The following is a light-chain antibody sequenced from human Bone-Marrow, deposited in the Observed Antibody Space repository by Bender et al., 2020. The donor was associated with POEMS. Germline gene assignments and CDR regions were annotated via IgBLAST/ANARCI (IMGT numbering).Light chain of an antibody. J-gene: IGLJ2*01. Sequence: QTVVTQEPSFSVSPGGTVTLTCGLSSGSVSTTYLPSWYQQTPGQAPRTLIHSTDTRSSGVPDRFSGSKSGNTASLTVSGLQPEDEAYYYCKSFAGSKAIFGGGTKLTVL. CDR1: SGSVSTTYL. CDR3: KSFAGSKAI. V-gene: IGLV8-61*01. CDR2: STD.